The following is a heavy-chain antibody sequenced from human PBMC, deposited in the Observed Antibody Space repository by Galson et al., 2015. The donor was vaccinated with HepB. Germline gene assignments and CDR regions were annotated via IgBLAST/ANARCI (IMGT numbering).Heavy chain of an antibody. CDR2: TSLYNGKT. V-gene: IGHV1-18*01. J-gene: IGHJ4*01. D-gene: IGHD3-22*01. CDR1: GYSFSNFG. CDR3: ARVFYYDSSGSQPYYLDH. Sequence: SVKVSCKASGYSFSNFGISWVRQAPGQGLEWMGWTSLYNGKTRYEEKVQDRVTMTADTSSSTAYLDLRDLRSDDTAMYFCARVFYYDSSGSQPYYLDHWGQGTLVTVSS.